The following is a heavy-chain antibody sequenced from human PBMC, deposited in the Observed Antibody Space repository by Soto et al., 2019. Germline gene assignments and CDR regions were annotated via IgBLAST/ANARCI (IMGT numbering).Heavy chain of an antibody. CDR3: AKDWAFAYGGNSIPAQEPDY. V-gene: IGHV3-23*01. CDR1: GFPFRSYA. D-gene: IGHD4-17*01. CDR2: ISDSGGST. J-gene: IGHJ4*02. Sequence: EVQLLESGGGLVLPGGSLRLSCEASGFPFRSYALSWVRQAPGQGLEWVSCISDSGGSTYYTDSVKGRFTISRDNSKNTLSLQMNSLTAEDTAVYYWAKDWAFAYGGNSIPAQEPDYWGQGTLVTVSS.